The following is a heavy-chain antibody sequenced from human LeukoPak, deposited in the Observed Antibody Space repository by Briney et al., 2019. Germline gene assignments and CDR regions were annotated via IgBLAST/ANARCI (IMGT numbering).Heavy chain of an antibody. CDR3: ARDLGYCSGGSCPYFDY. D-gene: IGHD2-15*01. CDR1: GYTFTSYY. CDR2: INPSGGRT. Sequence: ASVTVSCKASGYTFTSYYMHWVRQAPGQGLEWMGIINPSGGRTSYAQKFQGRVTMTRDMSTSTVYMELSSLRSEDTAVYYCARDLGYCSGGSCPYFDYWGQGTLVTVSS. V-gene: IGHV1-46*01. J-gene: IGHJ4*02.